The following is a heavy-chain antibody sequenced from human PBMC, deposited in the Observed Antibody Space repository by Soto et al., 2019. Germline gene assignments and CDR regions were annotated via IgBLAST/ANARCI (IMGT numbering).Heavy chain of an antibody. J-gene: IGHJ4*02. D-gene: IGHD1-26*01. CDR3: SSREVGTTLDFDY. CDR2: ISAYNGNT. CDR1: GYTFSSYG. Sequence: QVQLVQSGAEVKKPGASVKVSCKASGYTFSSYGISWVRQAPGQGLEWMGWISAYNGNTKYAQKLQGRVTMTTDTSTSTAYMERRSRRSDYKAVYYCSSREVGTTLDFDYWGQGTLVTVSS. V-gene: IGHV1-18*01.